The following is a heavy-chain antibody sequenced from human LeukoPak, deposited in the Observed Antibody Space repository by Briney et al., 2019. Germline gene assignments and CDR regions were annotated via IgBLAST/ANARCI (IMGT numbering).Heavy chain of an antibody. Sequence: SETLSLTCAVSGGSISSSNWWNWVRQTPGKGLEWIGEIYHRGNTHYNPSLKSRVTISVDMSKNQFSLKLSSVTAADTAVYYCARGFRSGWGVLVTGIDYWGQGTLVTVSS. J-gene: IGHJ4*02. CDR2: IYHRGNT. CDR1: GGSISSSNW. D-gene: IGHD2-8*02. CDR3: ARGFRSGWGVLVTGIDY. V-gene: IGHV4-4*02.